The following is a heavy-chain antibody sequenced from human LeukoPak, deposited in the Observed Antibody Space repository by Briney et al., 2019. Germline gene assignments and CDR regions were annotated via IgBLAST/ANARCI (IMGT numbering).Heavy chain of an antibody. V-gene: IGHV4-4*02. J-gene: IGHJ4*02. D-gene: IGHD6-19*01. CDR3: ARGSSGWSLDY. Sequence: SETLSLTCAVSGGSIRSSNWWSWVSQPPGKGLEWIGEIYHSGSTNYNPSLKSRVTISVDTSKNQFSLKLSSVTAADTAVYYCARGSSGWSLDYWGQGTLVTVSS. CDR1: GGSIRSSNW. CDR2: IYHSGST.